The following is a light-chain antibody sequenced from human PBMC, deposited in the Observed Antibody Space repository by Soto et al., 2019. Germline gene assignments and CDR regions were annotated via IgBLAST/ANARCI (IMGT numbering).Light chain of an antibody. Sequence: EIVLTQSPATLSLSPGERATLSCRASQSVSSYLAWYRQRPGQAPRLLIYGASSRATGIPDRFSGSGSGTDFTLTISRLEPEDFAVYYCQQFGLSPTFGGGTKVDIK. V-gene: IGKV3-20*01. J-gene: IGKJ4*01. CDR2: GAS. CDR1: QSVSSY. CDR3: QQFGLSPT.